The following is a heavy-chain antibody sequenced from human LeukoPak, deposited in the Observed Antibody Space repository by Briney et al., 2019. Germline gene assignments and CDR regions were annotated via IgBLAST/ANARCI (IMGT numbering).Heavy chain of an antibody. CDR2: MNPNSGIT. CDR3: ARVGIAARTDFDY. D-gene: IGHD6-6*01. J-gene: IGHJ4*02. Sequence: AASVKVSCKASGYTFTSYDINWVRQATGQGLEWMGWMNPNSGITGYAQKFQGRVTMTRNTSISTAYMELSSLRSEDTAVYYCARVGIAARTDFDYWGQGTLVTVSS. CDR1: GYTFTSYD. V-gene: IGHV1-8*01.